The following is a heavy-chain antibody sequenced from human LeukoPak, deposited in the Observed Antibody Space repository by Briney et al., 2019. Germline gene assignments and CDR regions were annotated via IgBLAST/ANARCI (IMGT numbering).Heavy chain of an antibody. D-gene: IGHD3-16*01. Sequence: GGSLRLSCAASGFTFSSYAMSWVRQAPGKGLEWVSAVSGSGGSTYYADSVKGRFTISRDNSKNTLYLQMNSLRAEDTAMYYCAKDDDWGRYKHWGQGTLVTVSS. V-gene: IGHV3-23*01. J-gene: IGHJ1*01. CDR3: AKDDDWGRYKH. CDR1: GFTFSSYA. CDR2: VSGSGGST.